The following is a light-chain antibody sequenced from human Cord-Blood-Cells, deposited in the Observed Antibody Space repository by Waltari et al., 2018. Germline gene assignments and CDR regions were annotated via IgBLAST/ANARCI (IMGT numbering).Light chain of an antibody. CDR2: DAS. CDR1: QDISNY. V-gene: IGKV1-33*01. Sequence: DIKMTQSPSSLSASVGDRVTITCQASQDISNYLNWYQQKPGKAPKLLIYDASNLETGVPSRFSGIGSGTDFTFTISSLQPEDIATYYCQQYDNLPPTANFVPGTKVDIK. CDR3: QQYDNLPPTAN. J-gene: IGKJ3*01.